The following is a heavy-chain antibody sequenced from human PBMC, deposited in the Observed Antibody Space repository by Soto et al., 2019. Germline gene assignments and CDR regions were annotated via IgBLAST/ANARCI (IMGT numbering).Heavy chain of an antibody. CDR2: IWNDGSNE. V-gene: IGHV3-33*01. Sequence: XESLRLYCEASGFTFSTYGMHGVRQAPGKGLEWVAIIWNDGSNEYYADSVKGRFTISRDNSKNTLYLQLRNLRAEDSAVYFCARDQTDSGGYSDSWGQGTLVIVSS. CDR3: ARDQTDSGGYSDS. D-gene: IGHD3-22*01. CDR1: GFTFSTYG. J-gene: IGHJ4*02.